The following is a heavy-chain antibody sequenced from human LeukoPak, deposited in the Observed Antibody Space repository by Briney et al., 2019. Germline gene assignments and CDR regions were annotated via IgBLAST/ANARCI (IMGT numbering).Heavy chain of an antibody. J-gene: IGHJ4*02. CDR2: MKEDGSET. CDR3: AKDLYTSRYACCFDY. V-gene: IGHV3-7*01. CDR1: GFTFGTNW. Sequence: GGSLRLSCAASGFTFGTNWMTWVRQAPGKGLEWVANMKEDGSETYYVDSVKGRFTISRDNAENSLSLQMNSLRAEDTAVYYCAKDLYTSRYACCFDYWGQGTLVTVSS. D-gene: IGHD6-13*01.